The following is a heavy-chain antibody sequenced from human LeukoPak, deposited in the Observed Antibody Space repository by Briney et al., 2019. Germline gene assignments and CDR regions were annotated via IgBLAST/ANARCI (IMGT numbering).Heavy chain of an antibody. J-gene: IGHJ5*02. D-gene: IGHD3-3*01. CDR2: IKQDGSEK. Sequence: PGGSLRLSCAASGFTFSSYWMSWVRQAPGKGLEWVANIKQDGSEKYYVDSVKGRFTISRDNAKNSLYLQMNSLRAEDTAVYYCARDRTFHDFWSGYYLSWFDPWGQGTLVTVSS. V-gene: IGHV3-7*01. CDR3: ARDRTFHDFWSGYYLSWFDP. CDR1: GFTFSSYW.